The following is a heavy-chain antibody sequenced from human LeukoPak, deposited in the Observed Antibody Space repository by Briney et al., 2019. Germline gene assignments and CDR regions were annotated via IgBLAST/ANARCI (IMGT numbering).Heavy chain of an antibody. CDR1: GYTFTSYG. D-gene: IGHD3-10*01. Sequence: ASVKVSCKASGYTFTSYGISWVRQAPGQGLEWMGWIDTYNSNTNYAQKFQGRVTLTIDTSTSTAYMDLKSLTSDDTAVYYCARDGLPSGSSPNWFDPWGQGTLVTVSS. V-gene: IGHV1-18*01. CDR3: ARDGLPSGSSPNWFDP. CDR2: IDTYNSNT. J-gene: IGHJ5*02.